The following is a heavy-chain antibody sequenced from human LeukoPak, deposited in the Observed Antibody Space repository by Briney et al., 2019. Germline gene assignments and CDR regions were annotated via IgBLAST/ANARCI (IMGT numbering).Heavy chain of an antibody. CDR1: GFTFSSYE. CDR2: ISSSGSTI. D-gene: IGHD4-11*01. V-gene: IGHV3-48*03. CDR3: ASYSNFRWGRAFDI. Sequence: GGSLRLSCAASGFTFSSYEMNWVRQAPGKGLEWVSYISSSGSTIYYADSVKGRFTISRDNAKNSLYLQMNSLRAEDTAVYYCASYSNFRWGRAFDIWGQGTMVTVSS. J-gene: IGHJ3*02.